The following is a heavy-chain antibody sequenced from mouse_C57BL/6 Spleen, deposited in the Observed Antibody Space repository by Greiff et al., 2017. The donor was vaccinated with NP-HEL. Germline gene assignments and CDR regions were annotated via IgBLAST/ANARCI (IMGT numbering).Heavy chain of an antibody. D-gene: IGHD2-5*01. V-gene: IGHV2-6*01. CDR2: IWGVGST. CDR1: GFSLTSYG. J-gene: IGHJ4*01. Sequence: QVQLKESGPGLVAPSQSLSITCTVSGFSLTSYGVDWVRQSPGKGLEWLGVIWGVGSTNYNSALKSRLSISKDNSKSQVFLKMNSLQTDDTAMYYCASTIYSNYGAMDYWGQGTSVTVSS. CDR3: ASTIYSNYGAMDY.